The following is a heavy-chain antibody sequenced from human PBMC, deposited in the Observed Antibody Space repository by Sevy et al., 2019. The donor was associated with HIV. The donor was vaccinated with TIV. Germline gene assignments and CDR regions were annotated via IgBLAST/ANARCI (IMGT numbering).Heavy chain of an antibody. V-gene: IGHV3-23*01. Sequence: GGSLRLSCAASGFTFSKYSMSWIRQTPGKGLEWVSTFSFGCGKINYADSVKGRFTISRDDSRNTFYLQMNSLRAEDTAIYYCAREGCTKPHDYWGQGTVVSVSS. CDR1: GFTFSKYS. CDR2: FSFGCGKI. CDR3: AREGCTKPHDY. D-gene: IGHD2-8*01. J-gene: IGHJ4*02.